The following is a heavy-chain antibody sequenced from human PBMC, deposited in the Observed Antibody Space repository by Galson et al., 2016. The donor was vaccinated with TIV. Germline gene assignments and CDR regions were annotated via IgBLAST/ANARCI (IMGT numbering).Heavy chain of an antibody. Sequence: SVKVSCKASGGTLKNYHIIWVRQAPRQGLEWMGGIIPVFGSGNYAQTFQGRATITADESTTTAYMELNSLKSDDTAVYFCAKGPGGWVTSGFDYWKGGFDIWGQGTLVTVSS. CDR3: AKGPGGWVTSGFDYWKGGFDI. CDR2: IIPVFGSG. V-gene: IGHV1-69*13. D-gene: IGHD3/OR15-3a*01. J-gene: IGHJ3*02. CDR1: GGTLKNYH.